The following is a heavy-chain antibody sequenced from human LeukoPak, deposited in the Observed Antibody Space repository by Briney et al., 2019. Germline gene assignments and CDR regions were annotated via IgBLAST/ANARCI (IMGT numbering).Heavy chain of an antibody. J-gene: IGHJ3*02. V-gene: IGHV3-30-3*01. D-gene: IGHD6-13*01. CDR3: ARPPLAAPDDAFDI. CDR1: GFTFSSYS. Sequence: GRSLRLSCSASGFTFSSYSMHWVRQAPGKGLEWVSVLSYDGSNKYYADSVKGRFTISRDNSKNTLYLQMNSLRAEDTAVYYCARPPLAAPDDAFDIWGQGTMVTVSS. CDR2: LSYDGSNK.